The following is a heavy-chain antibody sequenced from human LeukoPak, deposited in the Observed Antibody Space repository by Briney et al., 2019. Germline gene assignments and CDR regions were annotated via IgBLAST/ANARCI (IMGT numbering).Heavy chain of an antibody. V-gene: IGHV3-74*01. CDR1: GFTFSSYW. J-gene: IGHJ4*02. CDR3: ARSYDSSGYYYGY. CDR2: INSDGSST. D-gene: IGHD3-22*01. Sequence: PGGSLRLSCAASGFTFSSYWMHWVRQAPGKGLVWVSRINSDGSSTYYADSVKGRFTISRDNAKNTLYLQMNSLRAEDTAVYYCARSYDSSGYYYGYWGQGTLVTVSS.